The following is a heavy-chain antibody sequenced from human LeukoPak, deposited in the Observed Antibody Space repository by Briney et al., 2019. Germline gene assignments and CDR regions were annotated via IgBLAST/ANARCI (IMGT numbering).Heavy chain of an antibody. J-gene: IGHJ6*03. D-gene: IGHD2-15*01. CDR1: GFTFSSYG. CDR3: AKGGTAASPSYYYYYMDV. V-gene: IGHV3-33*06. CDR2: IWYDGSNK. Sequence: GGSLRLSCAASGFTFSSYGMHWVRQAPGKGLEWVAVIWYDGSNKYYADSVKGRFTISRDNSKNTLYLQMNSLRAEDTAVYYCAKGGTAASPSYYYYYMDVWGKGTTVTVSS.